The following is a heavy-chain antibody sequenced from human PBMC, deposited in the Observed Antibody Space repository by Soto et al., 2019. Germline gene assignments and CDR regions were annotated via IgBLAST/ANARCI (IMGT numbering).Heavy chain of an antibody. CDR3: AKGDYSGYEQIYYYYYGMDV. D-gene: IGHD5-12*01. Sequence: GGSLRLSCAASGFTFSSYAMSWVRQAPGKGLEWVSAISGSGGSTYYADSVKGRFTISRDNSKNTLYLQMNSLRAEDTAVYYCAKGDYSGYEQIYYYYYGMDVWGQGTTVTVSS. CDR1: GFTFSSYA. J-gene: IGHJ6*02. V-gene: IGHV3-23*01. CDR2: ISGSGGST.